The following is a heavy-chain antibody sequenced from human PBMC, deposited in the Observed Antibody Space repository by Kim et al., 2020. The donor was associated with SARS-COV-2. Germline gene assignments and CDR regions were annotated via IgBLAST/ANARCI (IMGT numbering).Heavy chain of an antibody. D-gene: IGHD1-26*01. J-gene: IGHJ4*02. Sequence: GNTGYAQKVQGRVTMPRNTSISTAYMELSSLRSEDTAVYYCARGNAGAAHWGQGTLVTVSS. CDR2: GNT. CDR3: ARGNAGAAH. V-gene: IGHV1-8*01.